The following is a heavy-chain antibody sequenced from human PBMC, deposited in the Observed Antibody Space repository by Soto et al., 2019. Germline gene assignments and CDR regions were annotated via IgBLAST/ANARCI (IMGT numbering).Heavy chain of an antibody. CDR3: ARDRGYGGNSLGWFDP. Sequence: QVQLVQSGAEVKKPGSSVKVSCKASGGTFSSYAISWVRQAPGQGLEWMGGIIPIFGTANYAQKFQGRVTITADKSPSTAYMELSSLRSEDTAVYYCARDRGYGGNSLGWFDPWGQGTLVTVSS. V-gene: IGHV1-69*06. CDR2: IIPIFGTA. J-gene: IGHJ5*02. CDR1: GGTFSSYA. D-gene: IGHD4-17*01.